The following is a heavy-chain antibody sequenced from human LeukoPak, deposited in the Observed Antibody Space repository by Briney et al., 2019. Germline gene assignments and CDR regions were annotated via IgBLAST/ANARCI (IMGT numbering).Heavy chain of an antibody. Sequence: SVTVSCKASGGTFSSYAISWVRQAPGQGLEWMGRIIPIFGIANYAQKFQGRVTITADKSTSTAYMELSSLRSEDTAVYYCARLPGYSSGWSGDYWGQGTLVTVSS. CDR3: ARLPGYSSGWSGDY. V-gene: IGHV1-69*04. D-gene: IGHD6-19*01. CDR1: GGTFSSYA. CDR2: IIPIFGIA. J-gene: IGHJ4*02.